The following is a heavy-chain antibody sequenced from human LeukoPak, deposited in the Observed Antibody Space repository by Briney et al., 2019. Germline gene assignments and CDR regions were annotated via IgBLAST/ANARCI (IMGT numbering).Heavy chain of an antibody. D-gene: IGHD1-7*01. CDR2: INPSGGST. J-gene: IGHJ4*02. V-gene: IGHV1-46*01. CDR1: GYTFVNYY. CDR3: ARDPNYADLDY. Sequence: ASVKVSCKASGYTFVNYYIHWVRQAPGHGLEWMGIINPSGGSTSYAQKFQGRVTVTRDTSTSTVYMELSSLRSEDTAVYYCARDPNYADLDYWGQGTLVTVSS.